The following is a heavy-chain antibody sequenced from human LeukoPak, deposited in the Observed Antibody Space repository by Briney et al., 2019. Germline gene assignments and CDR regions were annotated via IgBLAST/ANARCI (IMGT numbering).Heavy chain of an antibody. CDR3: ARHGARYGGIDY. CDR2: IYYSGST. D-gene: IGHD4-23*01. CDR1: GGSISSYY. Sequence: SETLSHTCTVSGGSISSYYWSWIRQPPGKGLEWIGYIYYSGSTNYNPSLKSRVTISVDTSKNQFSLKLSSVTAADTAVYYCARHGARYGGIDYWGQGTLVTVSS. J-gene: IGHJ4*02. V-gene: IGHV4-59*08.